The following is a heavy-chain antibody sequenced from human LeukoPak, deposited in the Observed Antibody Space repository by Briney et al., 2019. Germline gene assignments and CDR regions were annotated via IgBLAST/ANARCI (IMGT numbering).Heavy chain of an antibody. CDR3: ARGVDHVYYYYGMDV. V-gene: IGHV1-2*02. Sequence: ASVKVSCKASGYTFTGYYMHWVRQAPGQGLEWMGWINPNSGGTNYAQKFQGRVTMTRDTSISTAYMELSRLRSDDTAVYYCARGVDHVYYYYGMDVWGQGTTVTVSS. J-gene: IGHJ6*02. D-gene: IGHD2-15*01. CDR1: GYTFTGYY. CDR2: INPNSGGT.